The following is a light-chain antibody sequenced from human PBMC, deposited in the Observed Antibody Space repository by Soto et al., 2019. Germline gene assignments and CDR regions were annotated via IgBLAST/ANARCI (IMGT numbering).Light chain of an antibody. CDR3: QQYNGYSRT. J-gene: IGKJ1*01. V-gene: IGKV1-5*01. CDR2: DVS. Sequence: DIQMTESPSPLSAPVGARVTITCRASHSIGDSLAWYQQKPGKAPYLLISDVSSLERGVPSRFSGSGSGTEFTLTISSMQPDDFATFYCQQYNGYSRTLGQGTKVDIK. CDR1: HSIGDS.